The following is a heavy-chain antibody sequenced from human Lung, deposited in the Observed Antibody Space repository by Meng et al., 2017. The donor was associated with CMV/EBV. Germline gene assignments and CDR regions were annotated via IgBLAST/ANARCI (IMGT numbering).Heavy chain of an antibody. CDR2: ISTSNGYT. J-gene: IGHJ4*02. CDR1: GYTFTNYA. CDR3: ARDLDSVVASAFDY. Sequence: QGQLVQSGAEVKKPGASVKISCKASGYTFTNYAISWVRQAPVQGLEWMGWISTSNGYTFYAQKFQGRVTMTTDTSTTTAYMELRSLRSDDTAVYYCARDLDSVVASAFDYWGQGTLVTVSS. V-gene: IGHV1-18*01. D-gene: IGHD2-21*01.